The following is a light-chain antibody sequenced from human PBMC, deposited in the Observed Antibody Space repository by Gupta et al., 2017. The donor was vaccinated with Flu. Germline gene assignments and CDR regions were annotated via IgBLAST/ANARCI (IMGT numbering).Light chain of an antibody. CDR2: AAS. V-gene: IGKV1-8*01. CDR3: QQYNSYPFT. Sequence: PSSFSASTGDRVTITCRASQGISSYLAWYQQKPGKAPKLLIYAASIFQSGVPSTFSGRGSGTDFTLTISCLQSEDFATYYCQQYNSYPFTFGHGTKVDIK. J-gene: IGKJ3*01. CDR1: QGISSY.